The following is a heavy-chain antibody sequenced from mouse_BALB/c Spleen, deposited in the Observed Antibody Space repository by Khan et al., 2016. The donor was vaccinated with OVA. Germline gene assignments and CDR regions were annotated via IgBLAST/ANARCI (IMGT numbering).Heavy chain of an antibody. J-gene: IGHJ2*01. CDR3: ARIYGGDCDY. D-gene: IGHD1-1*01. Sequence: VQLQQSGPGLVKPSQSLSLTCTVTGYSITSDYAWNWIRQFPGNKLEWMGYISYSGNTKYTPSLKSRISITRDTSKNQFFLQLNSVNTEDTATYYCARIYGGDCDYWGQGTTLTVSS. CDR2: ISYSGNT. CDR1: GYSITSDYA. V-gene: IGHV3-2*02.